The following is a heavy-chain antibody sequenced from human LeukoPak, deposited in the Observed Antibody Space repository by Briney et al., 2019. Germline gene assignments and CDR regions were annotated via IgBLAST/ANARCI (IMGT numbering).Heavy chain of an antibody. CDR1: GGSISSGGYS. D-gene: IGHD2-2*01. J-gene: IGHJ6*02. CDR3: ARANCSSTSCYGYYYYGMDV. V-gene: IGHV4-30-2*01. Sequence: SETLSLTCAVSGGSISSGGYSWSWLRQPPGKGLEWIGYIYHSGSTYYNPSLKSRVTISVDRSKNQFSLKLSSVTAADTAVYYCARANCSSTSCYGYYYYGMDVWGQGTTVTVSS. CDR2: IYHSGST.